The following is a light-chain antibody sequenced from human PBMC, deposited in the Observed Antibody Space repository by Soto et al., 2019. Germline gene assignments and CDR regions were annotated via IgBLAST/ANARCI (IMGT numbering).Light chain of an antibody. CDR2: WAS. Sequence: VMTQYPDSLAVSLGERATINCKSNHTLLYNSKNYLACYQQKPGQPPKLLIYWASTRESGVPDRISGSGSGTDFSLTISSLQAEDAAVYYCQQYYSNPLTFGGGTKV. V-gene: IGKV4-1*01. J-gene: IGKJ4*01. CDR1: HTLLYNSKNY. CDR3: QQYYSNPLT.